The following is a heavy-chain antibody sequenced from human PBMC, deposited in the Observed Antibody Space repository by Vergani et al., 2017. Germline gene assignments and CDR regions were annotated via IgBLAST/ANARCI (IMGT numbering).Heavy chain of an antibody. CDR3: TTXLRIYCSSTSCYGY. CDR2: IKSKTDGGTT. J-gene: IGHJ4*02. Sequence: EVQLVESGGGLVKPGGSLRLSCAASGFTFSNAWMSWVRQAPGKGLEWVGRIKSKTDGGTTDYAAPVKGRFTISRDDSKNTLDLQMNSLKTEDTAVYYCTTXLRIYCSSTSCYGYWGQGTLVTVSS. V-gene: IGHV3-15*01. D-gene: IGHD2-2*01. CDR1: GFTFSNAW.